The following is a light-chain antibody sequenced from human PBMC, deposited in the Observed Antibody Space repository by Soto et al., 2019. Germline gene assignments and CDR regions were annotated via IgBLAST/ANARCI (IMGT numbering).Light chain of an antibody. Sequence: DIQLTQSPPTLSASVGDRVTITCRASQSVGIWLAWYQHKPGKAPKVFVYGASSLETGVTSRFGGSGPATEFTLVINGLQADDSATYYCQQYFAYPLTFGQGTKVEVK. CDR3: QQYFAYPLT. J-gene: IGKJ1*01. CDR2: GAS. V-gene: IGKV1-5*01. CDR1: QSVGIW.